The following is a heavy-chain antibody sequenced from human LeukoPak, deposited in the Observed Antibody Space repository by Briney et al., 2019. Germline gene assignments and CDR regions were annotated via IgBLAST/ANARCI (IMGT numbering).Heavy chain of an antibody. Sequence: GGSLRLSCAASGFTFSSYAMSWVRQAPGGGQEWVSAISGSGGSTYYADSVKGRFTISRDNSKNTLYLQMNSLRAEDTAVYYCAKKRGYSYGDFDYWGQGTLVTVSS. CDR3: AKKRGYSYGDFDY. V-gene: IGHV3-23*01. CDR1: GFTFSSYA. D-gene: IGHD5-18*01. CDR2: ISGSGGST. J-gene: IGHJ4*02.